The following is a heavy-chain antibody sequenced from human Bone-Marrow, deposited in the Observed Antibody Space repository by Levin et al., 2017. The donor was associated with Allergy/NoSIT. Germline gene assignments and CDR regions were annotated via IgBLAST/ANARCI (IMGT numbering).Heavy chain of an antibody. CDR3: AKDRHYYDSSDHFDY. CDR2: ISWNSGSI. V-gene: IGHV3-9*01. Sequence: PGGSLRLSCAASGFTFDDYAMHWVRQAPGKGLEWVSGISWNSGSIGYADSVKGRFTISRDNAKNSLYLQMNSLRAEDTALYYCAKDRHYYDSSDHFDYWGQGTLVTVSS. D-gene: IGHD3-22*01. CDR1: GFTFDDYA. J-gene: IGHJ4*02.